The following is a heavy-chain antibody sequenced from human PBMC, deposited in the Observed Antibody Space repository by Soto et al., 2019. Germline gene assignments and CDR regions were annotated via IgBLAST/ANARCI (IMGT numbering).Heavy chain of an antibody. CDR1: GDSVSSTSVA. J-gene: IGHJ4*02. V-gene: IGHV6-1*01. Sequence: SPTLSLTCAISGDSVSSTSVAWNWIRQCPSRGLEWLGRTYYRSQWYNDYAVSVKSRITIKPDTSKNRLSLQLNSVTPEDTAVYYCARSPHSTLDYWGQGTLVTVSS. CDR2: TYYRSQWYN. CDR3: ARSPHSTLDY.